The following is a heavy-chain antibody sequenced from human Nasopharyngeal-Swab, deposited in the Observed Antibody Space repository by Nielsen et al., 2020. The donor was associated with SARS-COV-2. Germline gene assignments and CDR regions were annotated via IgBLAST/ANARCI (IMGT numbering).Heavy chain of an antibody. V-gene: IGHV4-39*01. Sequence: SETLSLTCTVSGGSISSSSYYWGWIRQPPGKGLEWIGSIYYSGSTYYNPSHKSRVTISVDTSKNQFSLKLSSVTAADTAVYYCARHGSFWAWVFDYWGQGTLVTVSS. D-gene: IGHD3-16*01. CDR3: ARHGSFWAWVFDY. J-gene: IGHJ4*02. CDR1: GGSISSSSYY. CDR2: IYYSGST.